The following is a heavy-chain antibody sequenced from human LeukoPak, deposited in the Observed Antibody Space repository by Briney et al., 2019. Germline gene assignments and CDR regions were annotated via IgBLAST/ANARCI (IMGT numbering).Heavy chain of an antibody. CDR2: ISWDGGTT. Sequence: GGSLRLSCAASGFTFDDYAMHWVRQPPGKGLEWVSLISWDGGTTYYAYSVKGRFTISRDNSKNSLFLQMNSLRPEDSALYYCSRGVVIDFYYYYMDVWGKGTTVTVSS. CDR3: SRGVVIDFYYYYMDV. J-gene: IGHJ6*03. V-gene: IGHV3-43D*03. D-gene: IGHD3-10*01. CDR1: GFTFDDYA.